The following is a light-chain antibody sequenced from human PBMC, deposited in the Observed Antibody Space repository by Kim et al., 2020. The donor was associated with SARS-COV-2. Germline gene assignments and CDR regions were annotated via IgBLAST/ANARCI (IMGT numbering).Light chain of an antibody. CDR1: QSVSNNW. V-gene: IGKV3-20*01. CDR2: GAS. Sequence: EIVLTQSPGTLSLSPGERATLSCRTSQSVSNNWLAWYQQKPGQAPKLLIYGASSRATGIPDRFSGSGSGTDFTLTISRLEPEDFAVYYCQQYGSSPTFGQGTKVEIK. J-gene: IGKJ1*01. CDR3: QQYGSSPT.